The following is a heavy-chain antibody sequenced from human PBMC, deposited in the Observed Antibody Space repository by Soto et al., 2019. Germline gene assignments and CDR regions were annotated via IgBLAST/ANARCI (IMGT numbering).Heavy chain of an antibody. V-gene: IGHV1-3*01. J-gene: IGHJ4*02. CDR3: ASVYCSSTSCYTFDY. CDR1: GYTFTSYA. CDR2: INAGNGNT. D-gene: IGHD2-2*02. Sequence: QVQLVQSGAEVKKPGASVKVSCKASGYTFTSYAMHWVRQAPGQRLEWMGWINAGNGNTKYSQKFQGRVTITRDTSASTAYMELSSLRSEDTAVYYCASVYCSSTSCYTFDYWGQGTLVTVSS.